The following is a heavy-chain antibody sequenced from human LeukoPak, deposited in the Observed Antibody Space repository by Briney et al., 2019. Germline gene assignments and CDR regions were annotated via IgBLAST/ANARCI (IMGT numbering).Heavy chain of an antibody. J-gene: IGHJ4*02. Sequence: GGSLRLSCAASGFTFSSYGMHWVRQAPGKGLEWVAFIRYDGSNKYYADSVKGRFTISGDNSKNTLYLQMHSLRAGDTAVYYCAKDGLRYFDWLPTPGGYFDYWSQGTLVTVSS. CDR3: AKDGLRYFDWLPTPGGYFDY. V-gene: IGHV3-30*02. CDR1: GFTFSSYG. CDR2: IRYDGSNK. D-gene: IGHD3-9*01.